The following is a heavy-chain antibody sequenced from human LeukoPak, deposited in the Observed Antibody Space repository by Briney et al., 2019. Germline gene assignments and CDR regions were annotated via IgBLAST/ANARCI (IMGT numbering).Heavy chain of an antibody. D-gene: IGHD2-2*01. CDR2: ISGSGGST. CDR1: GFTFSSYA. V-gene: IGHV3-23*01. Sequence: PGGSLRLSCAASGFTFSSYAMSWVRQAPGKGLEWVSAISGSGGSTYYADSVKGRFTISRDNSKNTLYLQMNSLRAEDTAVYYCAKDMRRGYCSSTSCPLDYWGQGTLVTVSS. J-gene: IGHJ4*02. CDR3: AKDMRRGYCSSTSCPLDY.